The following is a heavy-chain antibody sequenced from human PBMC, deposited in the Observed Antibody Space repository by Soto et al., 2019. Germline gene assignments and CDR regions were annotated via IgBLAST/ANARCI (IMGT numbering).Heavy chain of an antibody. D-gene: IGHD3-22*01. V-gene: IGHV5-51*01. CDR1: GYSFTSYW. CDR2: IYPGDSDT. J-gene: IGHJ6*02. CDR3: ARHGYYDSSNPRDYYYYYGMDV. Sequence: LGESLKISCKGSGYSFTSYWIGWVRQMPGKGLEWMGIIYPGDSDTRYSPSFQGQVTISADKSISTAYLQWSSLKASDTAMYYCARHGYYDSSNPRDYYYYYGMDVWGQGTTVTVSS.